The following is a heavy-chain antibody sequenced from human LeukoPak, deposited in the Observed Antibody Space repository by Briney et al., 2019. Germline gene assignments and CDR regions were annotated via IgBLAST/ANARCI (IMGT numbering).Heavy chain of an antibody. CDR1: GGSFSGYY. CDR2: IIHSGST. J-gene: IGHJ3*01. CDR3: ARRNDFVVVVAATGAFDV. Sequence: KPSETLSLTCAVYGGSFSGYYWSWIRQPPGKGLGWIGEIIHSGSTNYNPSLKSRVTISVDTSKNQFSLKLSSVTAADTAVYFCARRNDFVVVVAATGAFDVWGQGTMVTVSS. D-gene: IGHD2-15*01. V-gene: IGHV4-34*12.